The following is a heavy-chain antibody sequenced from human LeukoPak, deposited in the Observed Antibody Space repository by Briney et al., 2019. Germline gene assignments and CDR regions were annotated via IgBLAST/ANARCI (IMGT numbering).Heavy chain of an antibody. CDR3: AKDRAEDSSGYYV. D-gene: IGHD3-22*01. CDR1: GFTFSSYA. J-gene: IGHJ4*02. CDR2: ISGSGGST. Sequence: GGSLRLSCAASGFTFSSYAMSWVRQAPGKGLEWVSAISGSGGSTYYADSEKGRFTISRDNSKNTLYLQMNSLRAEDTAVYYCAKDRAEDSSGYYVWGQGTLVTVSS. V-gene: IGHV3-23*01.